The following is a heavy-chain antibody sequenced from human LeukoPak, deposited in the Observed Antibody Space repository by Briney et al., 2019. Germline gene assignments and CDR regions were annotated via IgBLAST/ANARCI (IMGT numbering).Heavy chain of an antibody. CDR2: FDREDGGT. CDR3: ATVRYSYGAFDY. CDR1: GYTLTEIS. Sequence: ASVKVSCKVSGYTLTEISLHWVRQAPGKGLEWMGGFDREDGGTMYAQKFQGRVTMTEDTSTDTAFMELSSLRSEDTAVYYCATVRYSYGAFDYWGQGPLVIVSS. J-gene: IGHJ4*02. D-gene: IGHD5-18*01. V-gene: IGHV1-24*01.